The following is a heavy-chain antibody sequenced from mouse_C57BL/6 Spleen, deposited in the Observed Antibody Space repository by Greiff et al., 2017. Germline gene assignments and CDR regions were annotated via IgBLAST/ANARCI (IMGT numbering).Heavy chain of an antibody. CDR3: ARNYYDDEDGDWDFGG. CDR2: ITASGST. D-gene: IGHD2-4*01. Sequence: VQLQQSGPALVKPSQTVSLTCTVTGYSFTNGNHWWNWIRQVSGSKLEWIGYITASGSTDSNPSLKSRNSITSNTSKNQLFLQLNSVPTEAIATYYCARNYYDDEDGDWDFGGEGTGTTVTAS. J-gene: IGHJ1*03. CDR1: GYSFTNGNHW. V-gene: IGHV3-4*01.